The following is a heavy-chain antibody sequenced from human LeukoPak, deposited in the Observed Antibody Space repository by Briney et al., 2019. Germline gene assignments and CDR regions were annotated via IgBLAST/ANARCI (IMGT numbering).Heavy chain of an antibody. CDR3: AKEVPVPPHFDY. CDR2: ISGSGGTT. CDR1: GFTLSSYA. J-gene: IGHJ4*02. Sequence: QPGGSLRLSCAASGFTLSSYAMSWVRQVPGKGLEWVSAISGSGGTTYYADSVKGRFTISRDNSKKTLYLQMNSLRAEDTAVYYCAKEVPVPPHFDYWGQGTLVTVSS. D-gene: IGHD3-10*02. V-gene: IGHV3-23*01.